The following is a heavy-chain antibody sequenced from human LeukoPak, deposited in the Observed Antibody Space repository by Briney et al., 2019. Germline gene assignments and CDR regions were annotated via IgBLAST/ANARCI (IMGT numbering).Heavy chain of an antibody. V-gene: IGHV1-18*01. Sequence: GASVKVSCKASGYTFTSYGISWVRQAPGQGLEWMGWISAYNGNTNYAQKLQGRVTMTTDTSTSTAYMELRSLRSDDTAVYYCASGYYYDSSGRLDYWGQGTLVTVSS. CDR2: ISAYNGNT. CDR1: GYTFTSYG. CDR3: ASGYYYDSSGRLDY. D-gene: IGHD3-22*01. J-gene: IGHJ4*02.